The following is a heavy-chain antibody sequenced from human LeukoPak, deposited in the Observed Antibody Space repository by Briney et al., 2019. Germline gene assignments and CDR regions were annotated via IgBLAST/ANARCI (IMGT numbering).Heavy chain of an antibody. V-gene: IGHV3-30*03. D-gene: IGHD3-10*01. CDR3: ATLGNYGSGSYYFDY. CDR1: GFTFSIYG. CDR2: ISYDGSNK. Sequence: PGRSLRLSCAASGFTFSIYGMHWVRQAPGKGLEWVAVISYDGSNKYYADSVKGRFTISRDNSKDTLYLQMNSLRAEDTAVYYCATLGNYGSGSYYFDYWGQGTLVTVSS. J-gene: IGHJ4*02.